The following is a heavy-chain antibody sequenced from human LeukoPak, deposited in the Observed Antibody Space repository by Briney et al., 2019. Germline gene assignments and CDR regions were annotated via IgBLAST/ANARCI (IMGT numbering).Heavy chain of an antibody. D-gene: IGHD4-17*01. CDR2: ISYDESNK. J-gene: IGHJ4*02. CDR1: GFTFSSYG. CDR3: ANNNGDYVTFDY. Sequence: GGSLSLFCAACGFTFSSYGMLWVGQAPGKGLEWVAVISYDESNKYYADSVKGRFTISRDNSKNTLYLQMNSLRAEDTAVYYCANNNGDYVTFDYWGQGTLVAVSS. V-gene: IGHV3-30*18.